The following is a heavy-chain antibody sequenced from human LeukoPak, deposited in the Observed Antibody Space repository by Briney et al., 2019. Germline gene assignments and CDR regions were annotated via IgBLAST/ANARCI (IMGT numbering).Heavy chain of an antibody. J-gene: IGHJ4*02. CDR3: ASSTYYYFCSGYYLFDY. Sequence: SQTLSLTCTVPGGSISSGGYYWSSIRQHPGKGLESIGFIYYRGSTYYNPSLKSRVTISVDTSKNQFSLQLSSVTAADTAVYYCASSTYYYFCSGYYLFDYWGQGTLVTVS. CDR1: GGSISSGGYY. CDR2: IYYRGST. V-gene: IGHV4-31*03. D-gene: IGHD3-3*01.